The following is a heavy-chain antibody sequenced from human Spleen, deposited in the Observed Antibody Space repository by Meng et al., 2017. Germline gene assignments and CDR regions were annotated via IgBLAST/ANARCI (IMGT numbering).Heavy chain of an antibody. J-gene: IGHJ4*02. CDR2: INLSGRT. D-gene: IGHD4-11*01. CDR1: CGSSSRYY. Sequence: QVQSQQGGAGLLKPSGTLSLTCGVDCGSSSRYYVSWIRQPPGKGLEWIGEINLSGRTNYNPSLRSRLTLSVDTSQNHFSLKLTSVTAADTAVYYCVRGPTTMAHDFDYWGQGTLVTVSS. CDR3: VRGPTTMAHDFDY. V-gene: IGHV4-34*01.